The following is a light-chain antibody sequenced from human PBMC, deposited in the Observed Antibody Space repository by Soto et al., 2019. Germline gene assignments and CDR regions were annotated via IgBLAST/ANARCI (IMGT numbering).Light chain of an antibody. V-gene: IGLV2-23*02. J-gene: IGLJ1*01. CDR2: EVT. CDR3: CSFADFTYV. CDR1: SSDIGSYDL. Sequence: QSVLTQPASVSGSPGQSITISCTGTSSDIGSYDLVSWYQQHPGTAPKLIIYEVTKRPSGVSTRFSGSKSGNTASLTISGLQAVDEADYSCCSFADFTYVFGTGTKLTVL.